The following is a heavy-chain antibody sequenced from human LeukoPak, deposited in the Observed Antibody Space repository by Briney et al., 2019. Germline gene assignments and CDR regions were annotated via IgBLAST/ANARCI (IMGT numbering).Heavy chain of an antibody. J-gene: IGHJ4*02. CDR3: ARFSGITGTLFDY. D-gene: IGHD1-7*01. Sequence: GALRLSCAASGFTFSVYYMSWIRQAPGKGLEWVSYISSSGSTIYYADSVKGRFTISRDNAKNSLYLQMNSLRAEDTAVYYCARFSGITGTLFDYWGQGTLVTVSS. V-gene: IGHV3-11*04. CDR1: GFTFSVYY. CDR2: ISSSGSTI.